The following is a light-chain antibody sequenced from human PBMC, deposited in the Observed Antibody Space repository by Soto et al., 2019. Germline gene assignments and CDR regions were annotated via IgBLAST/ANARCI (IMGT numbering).Light chain of an antibody. CDR1: SSDVGGYNY. V-gene: IGLV2-14*01. Sequence: QSVLTQPASVSGSPGQSITISCTGTSSDVGGYNYVSWYQEHPGTAPKLIIYDVSNRPSGVSNRFSGSKSSNTASLTVSGRQAEDEADYYCDSYTSRGTVVFGGGTKLTVL. CDR2: DVS. J-gene: IGLJ2*01. CDR3: DSYTSRGTVV.